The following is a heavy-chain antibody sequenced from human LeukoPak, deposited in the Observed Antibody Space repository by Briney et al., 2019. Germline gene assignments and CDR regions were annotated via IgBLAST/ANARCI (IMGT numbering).Heavy chain of an antibody. V-gene: IGHV6-1*01. J-gene: IGHJ6*02. CDR2: TYYKSKWYN. CDR1: GDGVSSKSAA. CDR3: ARGRPAYYGMDV. Sequence: SQTLSLTCAISGDGVSSKSAAWNWIRQSPSRGLEWLGRTYYKSKWYNDYAVSVESRITVNPDTSKNQFSLQLNSVTPEDTAVYYCARGRPAYYGMDVWGQGTTVAVSS.